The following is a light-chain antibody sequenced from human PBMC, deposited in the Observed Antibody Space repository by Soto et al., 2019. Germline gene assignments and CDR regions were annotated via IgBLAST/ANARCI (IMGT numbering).Light chain of an antibody. CDR2: DAS. V-gene: IGKV3-11*01. CDR3: QQRSKWPIT. Sequence: EIVLTQSPATLSLSPGERATLSCRASQSVSTYLALYQQKPGQAPRLFIYDASNRATGIPAKFSGSGSGTDFTLTISSLEPEDFAVYYCQQRSKWPITFGQGTRLEIK. CDR1: QSVSTY. J-gene: IGKJ5*01.